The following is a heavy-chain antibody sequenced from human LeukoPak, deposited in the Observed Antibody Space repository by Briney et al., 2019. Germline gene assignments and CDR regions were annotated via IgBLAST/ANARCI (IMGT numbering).Heavy chain of an antibody. CDR1: GFTFDDYA. D-gene: IGHD6-13*01. V-gene: IGHV3-9*01. CDR3: AKDREYSSSWLTQYFQH. Sequence: GGSLRLSCAASGFTFDDYAMHWVRQAPGKGLEWVSGISWNSGSIGYADSVKGRFTISRDNAKDSLYLQMNSLRAEDTALYYCAKDREYSSSWLTQYFQHWGQGTLVTVSS. CDR2: ISWNSGSI. J-gene: IGHJ1*01.